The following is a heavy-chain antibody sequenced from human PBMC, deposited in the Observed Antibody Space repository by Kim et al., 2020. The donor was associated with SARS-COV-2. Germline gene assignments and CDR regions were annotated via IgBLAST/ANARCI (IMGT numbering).Heavy chain of an antibody. CDR2: INTNTGNP. CDR1: GYTFTSYA. CDR3: ARGLTIFGVVIPYYFDY. Sequence: ASVKVSCKASGYTFTSYAMNWVRQAPGQGLEWMGWINTNTGNPTYAQGFTGRFVFSLDTSVSTAYLQISSLKAEDTAVYYCARGLTIFGVVIPYYFDYWGQGTLVTVSS. D-gene: IGHD3-3*01. V-gene: IGHV7-4-1*02. J-gene: IGHJ4*02.